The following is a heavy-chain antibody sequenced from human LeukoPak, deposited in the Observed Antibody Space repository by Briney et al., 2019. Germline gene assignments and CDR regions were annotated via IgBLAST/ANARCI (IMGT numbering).Heavy chain of an antibody. D-gene: IGHD3-9*01. CDR1: GDSVSSNSAA. V-gene: IGHV6-1*01. J-gene: IGHJ5*02. Sequence: SQTLSLTCAISGDSVSSNSAAWNWIRQSPSRGLEWLGRTYYRSKWYNDYAVSVKSRITINPDTSKNQFSLQLNSVTPEDTAVYYCARAIRDSNYDILTGYYWFDPWGQGTLVTVSS. CDR3: ARAIRDSNYDILTGYYWFDP. CDR2: TYYRSKWYN.